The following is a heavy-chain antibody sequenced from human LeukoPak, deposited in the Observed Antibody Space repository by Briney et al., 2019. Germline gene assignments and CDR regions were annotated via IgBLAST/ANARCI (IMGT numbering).Heavy chain of an antibody. Sequence: GGSLRLSCAASGLRFGSYWMNWVRQVPGKGLEWVANMNQDGSEKNYVDSVKGRFTISRDNAKNSLYLQMNSLRAEDTALYYCAKDIERGSSGWYYFDYWGQGTLVTVSS. J-gene: IGHJ4*02. V-gene: IGHV3-7*03. CDR2: MNQDGSEK. CDR3: AKDIERGSSGWYYFDY. CDR1: GLRFGSYW. D-gene: IGHD6-19*01.